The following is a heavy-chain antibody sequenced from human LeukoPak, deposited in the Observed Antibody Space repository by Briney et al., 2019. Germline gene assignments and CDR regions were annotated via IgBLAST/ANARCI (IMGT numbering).Heavy chain of an antibody. CDR3: ARALGRELLIRWEYYYYGMDI. CDR1: GFTFSSYW. V-gene: IGHV4-34*01. J-gene: IGHJ6*02. Sequence: NAGGSLRLSCVASGFTFSSYWMCWVRQPPGKGLEWIGEINHSGSTNYNPSLKSRVTISVDTSKNQFSLELSSVTAADTAVYYCARALGRELLIRWEYYYYGMDIWGQGTTVTVSS. D-gene: IGHD1-26*01. CDR2: INHSGST.